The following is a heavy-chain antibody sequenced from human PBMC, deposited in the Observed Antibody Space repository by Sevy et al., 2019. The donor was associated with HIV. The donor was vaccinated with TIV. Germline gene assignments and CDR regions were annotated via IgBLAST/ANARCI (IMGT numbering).Heavy chain of an antibody. J-gene: IGHJ4*02. CDR3: ARAYCSGGRCYSLAY. CDR1: GYTFNTYR. D-gene: IGHD2-15*01. V-gene: IGHV1-18*01. CDR2: VSARNGDT. Sequence: ASVKVSCKASGYTFNTYRISWVRQAPGQGLELMGWVSARNGDTNYAQKFQGRVTMITDTSTSTAYMALRSLRSDDTAIYYCARAYCSGGRCYSLAYWGQGTLVTVSS.